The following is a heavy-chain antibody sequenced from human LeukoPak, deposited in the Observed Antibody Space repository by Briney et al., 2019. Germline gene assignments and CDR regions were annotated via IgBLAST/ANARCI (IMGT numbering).Heavy chain of an antibody. V-gene: IGHV4-34*01. D-gene: IGHD3-10*01. CDR3: ARQRRGLYYGSGSYYIDY. CDR1: GGSFSGYY. Sequence: SETLSLTCAVYGGSFSGYYWSWIRQPPGKGLEWIGEINHSGSTNYNPSLKSRVTISVDTSKNQFSLKLSSVTAADTAVYYCARQRRGLYYGSGSYYIDYWGQGTLVTVSS. CDR2: INHSGST. J-gene: IGHJ4*02.